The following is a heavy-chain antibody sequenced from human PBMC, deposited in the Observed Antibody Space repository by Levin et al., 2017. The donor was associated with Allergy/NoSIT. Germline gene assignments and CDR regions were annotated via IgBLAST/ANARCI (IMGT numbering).Heavy chain of an antibody. CDR2: INHSGST. CDR3: AGRGEGYCSSTSCYRPDYYDYGMDG. J-gene: IGHJ6*02. D-gene: IGHD2-2*01. Sequence: SQTLSLTCAVYGGSFSGYYWSWIRQPPGKGLEWIGEINHSGSTNYNPSLKSRVTISVDTSKNQFSLKLSSVTAADTAVYYCAGRGEGYCSSTSCYRPDYYDYGMDGWGQGTTVTVSS. CDR1: GGSFSGYY. V-gene: IGHV4-34*01.